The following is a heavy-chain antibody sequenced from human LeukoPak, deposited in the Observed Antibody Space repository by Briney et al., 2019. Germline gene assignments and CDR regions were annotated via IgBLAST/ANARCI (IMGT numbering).Heavy chain of an antibody. CDR2: IIHTGRT. Sequence: KPSETLSLTCTVYDESFSDYFWIWIRQPPGEGLEWIGEIIHTGRTNSERVKYNPSLKSRVTISVDTSKNQFSLKLSSVTAADTAVYYCAGENRETTVTTYFDYWGQGTLVTVSS. D-gene: IGHD4-17*01. CDR1: DESFSDYF. V-gene: IGHV4-34*12. CDR3: AGENRETTVTTYFDY. J-gene: IGHJ4*02.